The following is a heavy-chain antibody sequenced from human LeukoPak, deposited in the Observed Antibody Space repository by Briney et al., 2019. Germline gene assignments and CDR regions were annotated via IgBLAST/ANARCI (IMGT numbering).Heavy chain of an antibody. J-gene: IGHJ4*02. Sequence: EGSLRLSCATSGFTFTNYGMHWVRQAPGKGLEWVAVIWSDGSNKYYADSVKGRFTISRDSSKNTLYLQMDSLRAEDTAVYYCARVQAVAGTIDYWGQGTLVTVSS. CDR3: ARVQAVAGTIDY. D-gene: IGHD6-19*01. CDR2: IWSDGSNK. V-gene: IGHV3-33*01. CDR1: GFTFTNYG.